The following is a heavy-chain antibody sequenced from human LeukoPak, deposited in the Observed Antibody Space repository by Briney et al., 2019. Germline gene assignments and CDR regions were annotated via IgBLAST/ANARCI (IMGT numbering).Heavy chain of an antibody. CDR1: GFTFGSYS. CDR2: ISSSSSYI. CDR3: ARDLIVGATSFDY. V-gene: IGHV3-21*01. D-gene: IGHD1-26*01. Sequence: GGSLRLSCAASGFTFGSYSMNWVRQAPGKGLEWVSSISSSSSYIYYADSVKGRFTISRDYAKNSLYLQMNSLRAEDTAVYYCARDLIVGATSFDYWGQGTLVTVSS. J-gene: IGHJ4*02.